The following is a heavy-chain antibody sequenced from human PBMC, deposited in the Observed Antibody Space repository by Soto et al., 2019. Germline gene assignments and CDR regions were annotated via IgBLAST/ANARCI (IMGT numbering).Heavy chain of an antibody. V-gene: IGHV3-21*01. J-gene: IGHJ6*03. Sequence: GGSLRLSCAASGFTFSSYSMNWVRQAPGKGLEWVSSISSSSSYIYYADSVKGRFTISRDNAKNSLYLQMNSLRAEDTAGYYCARDLSGLMITFGGSMDVWGKGTTVTVSS. CDR2: ISSSSSYI. D-gene: IGHD3-16*01. CDR3: ARDLSGLMITFGGSMDV. CDR1: GFTFSSYS.